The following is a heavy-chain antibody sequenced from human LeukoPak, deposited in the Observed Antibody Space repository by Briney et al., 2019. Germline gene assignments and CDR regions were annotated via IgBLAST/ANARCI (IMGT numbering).Heavy chain of an antibody. CDR1: GFTFNTYW. J-gene: IGHJ4*02. CDR3: VRAPGDGSYGYFDW. D-gene: IGHD6-19*01. V-gene: IGHV3-74*01. CDR2: ISPNGDKT. Sequence: PGGSLRLSCEASGFTFNTYWMHWVRQAPAKGLVWVSRISPNGDKTNYADSVKGRFTLSRDTAKSTLYLQMGSLSAEDTAVYYCVRAPGDGSYGYFDWWGPGTLVTVSS.